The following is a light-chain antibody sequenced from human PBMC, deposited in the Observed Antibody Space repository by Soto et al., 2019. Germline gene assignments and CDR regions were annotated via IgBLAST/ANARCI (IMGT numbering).Light chain of an antibody. J-gene: IGKJ1*01. CDR2: AAS. V-gene: IGKV3-20*01. CDR3: QQYGSSPWT. Sequence: EIILTQSPASLSVSPGERATLSCRASQSVNNNLAWYQQKPGQAPRLLIYAASRRATGIPDRFSGSGSGTDFTLTISRLEPEDFAVYYCQQYGSSPWTFGQGTKVEIK. CDR1: QSVNNN.